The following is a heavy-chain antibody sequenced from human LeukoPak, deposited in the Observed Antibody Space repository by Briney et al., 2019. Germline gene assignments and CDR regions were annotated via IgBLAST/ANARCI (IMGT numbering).Heavy chain of an antibody. CDR1: GGSVSSGGYY. J-gene: IGHJ1*01. CDR3: AKIPVRSGSYFQH. D-gene: IGHD1-26*01. V-gene: IGHV4-61*08. CDR2: IYYSGST. Sequence: PSETLSLTCTVSGGSVSSGGYYWSWIRQPPGKGLEWIGYIYYSGSTNYNPSLKSRVTISVDTSKNQFSLKLSSVTAADTAVYYCAKIPVRSGSYFQHWGQGTLVTVSS.